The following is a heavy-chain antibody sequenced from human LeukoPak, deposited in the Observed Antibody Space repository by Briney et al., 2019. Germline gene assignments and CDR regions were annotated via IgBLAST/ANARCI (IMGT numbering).Heavy chain of an antibody. CDR1: GGSISSSSYY. CDR2: IYYSGST. V-gene: IGHV4-39*07. J-gene: IGHJ4*02. D-gene: IGHD6-13*01. Sequence: PSETLSLTCTVSGGSISSSSYYWGWIRQPPGKGLEWIGSIYYSGSTYYNPSLKSRVTISVDTSKNQFSLKLSSVTAADTAVYYCARGGRYSSLNWGQGTLVTVSS. CDR3: ARGGRYSSLN.